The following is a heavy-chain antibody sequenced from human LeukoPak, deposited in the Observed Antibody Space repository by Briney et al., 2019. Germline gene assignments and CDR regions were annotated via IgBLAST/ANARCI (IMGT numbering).Heavy chain of an antibody. CDR2: ITGSSTWT. V-gene: IGHV3-23*01. CDR1: GFTFDDHG. D-gene: IGHD7-27*01. Sequence: GGSLRLSCVASGFTFDDHGMTWVRQAPGKGLEWVSGITGSSTWTYYADSVRGRFTISRDNSKNTLHLQMNNLTADDTAIYYCARELVSLGTGYFDLWGRGTLVTVSS. J-gene: IGHJ2*01. CDR3: ARELVSLGTGYFDL.